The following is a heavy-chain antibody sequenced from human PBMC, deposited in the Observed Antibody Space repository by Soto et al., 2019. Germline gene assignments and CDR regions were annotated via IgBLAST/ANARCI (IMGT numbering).Heavy chain of an antibody. CDR2: ISYDGSNK. CDR1: GFTFRSYG. CDR3: ANNYGWGTPIRX. V-gene: IGHV3-30*18. J-gene: IGHJ4*02. D-gene: IGHD3-10*01. Sequence: SLRLSFAASGFTFRSYGMHWVRQAPGKGLEWVSVISYDGSNKYYAYSVKVRFTISRDNSKNKLYLQMNSLRAEDTAVYYCANNYGWGTPIRXWGQVTLFTVSX.